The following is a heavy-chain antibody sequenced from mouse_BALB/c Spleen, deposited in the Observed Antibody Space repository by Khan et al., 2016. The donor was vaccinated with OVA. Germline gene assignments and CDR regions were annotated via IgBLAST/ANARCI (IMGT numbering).Heavy chain of an antibody. CDR1: GYTFTNYG. D-gene: IGHD1-2*01. CDR2: INPYTGEP. J-gene: IGHJ4*01. V-gene: IGHV9-1*02. CDR3: ARPHGYSYTLDY. Sequence: QIQLVQSGPELMKPGETVKISCKASGYTFTNYGMNWVMQSPGKALKWMGCINPYTGEPTYADDFKGRFAFSSETSSSTAYLQINNLTYEDEATYYCARPHGYSYTLDYWGQGTSVTVSS.